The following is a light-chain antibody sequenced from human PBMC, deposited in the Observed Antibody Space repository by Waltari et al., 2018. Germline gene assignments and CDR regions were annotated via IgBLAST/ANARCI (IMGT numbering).Light chain of an antibody. CDR2: KAS. V-gene: IGKV1-5*03. CDR1: QSTRGW. Sequence: DIQMTQSPSTLSASVGDRVTLTCRASQSTRGWLAWYQQKPGKAPNLLIYKASSLQTGVPSRFSGSGSGTEFTLTISSLQPDDSATYYCHQYNVYPWTFGQGTKVEIK. J-gene: IGKJ1*01. CDR3: HQYNVYPWT.